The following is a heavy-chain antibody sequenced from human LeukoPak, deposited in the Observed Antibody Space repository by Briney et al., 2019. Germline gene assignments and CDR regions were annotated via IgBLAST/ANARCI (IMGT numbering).Heavy chain of an antibody. CDR1: GYTFSNYG. V-gene: IGHV1-18*01. CDR2: ISAYNGNT. Sequence: ASVTVSFTASGYTFSNYGISWVRQAPGQGLEWMGWISAYNGNTKYAQRFQGRVTMTTDTSTSTAHMELRSLISEDTAVYFCARGIVGATALMDVWGQGNTVTVSS. J-gene: IGHJ6*02. CDR3: ARGIVGATALMDV. D-gene: IGHD1-26*01.